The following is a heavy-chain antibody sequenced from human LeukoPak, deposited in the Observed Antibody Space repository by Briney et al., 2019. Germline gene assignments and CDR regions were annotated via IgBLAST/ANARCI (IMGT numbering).Heavy chain of an antibody. CDR2: INPNTGGT. CDR3: AREPIVGATTSFDY. Sequence: GASVKVSCKAPGYTFTSYGISWVRQAPGQGLEWMGWINPNTGGTNYAQKFQGRVTMTRDTSISTAYMELSRLRSDDTAVYYCAREPIVGATTSFDYWGQGTLVTVSS. V-gene: IGHV1-2*02. J-gene: IGHJ4*02. CDR1: GYTFTSYG. D-gene: IGHD1-26*01.